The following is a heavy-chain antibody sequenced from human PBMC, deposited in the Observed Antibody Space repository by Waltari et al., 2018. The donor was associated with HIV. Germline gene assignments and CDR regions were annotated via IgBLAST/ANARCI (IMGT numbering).Heavy chain of an antibody. Sequence: QVQLVESGGGVVQPGRSLRLSCAASGFTFSSYAIHWVRQAPGKGVGWVAVISYDGSNKYYADSVKGRFTISRDNSKNTLYLQMNSLRVEDTAVYYCARGGYGWLPDGYWGQGTLVTVSS. CDR1: GFTFSSYA. D-gene: IGHD5-18*01. CDR3: ARGGYGWLPDGY. V-gene: IGHV3-30-3*01. CDR2: ISYDGSNK. J-gene: IGHJ4*02.